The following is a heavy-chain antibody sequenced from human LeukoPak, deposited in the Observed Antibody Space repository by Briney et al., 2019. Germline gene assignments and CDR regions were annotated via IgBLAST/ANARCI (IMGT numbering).Heavy chain of an antibody. CDR2: ISAYNGNT. Sequence: VASVKVSCKASGYTFTSYGISWVRQAPGQGLEWMRWISAYNGNTNYAQKLQGRVTMTTDTSTSTAYMELRSLRSDDTAVYYCARAVDLAVAGTGFDYWGQGTLVTVSS. V-gene: IGHV1-18*01. CDR1: GYTFTSYG. J-gene: IGHJ4*02. D-gene: IGHD6-19*01. CDR3: ARAVDLAVAGTGFDY.